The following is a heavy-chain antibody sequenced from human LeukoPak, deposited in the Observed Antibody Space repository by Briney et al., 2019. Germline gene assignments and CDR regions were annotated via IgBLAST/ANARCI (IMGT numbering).Heavy chain of an antibody. V-gene: IGHV4-34*01. CDR2: INHSGST. J-gene: IGHJ4*02. D-gene: IGHD6-13*01. CDR3: ARRKIIAAAGRRPIAPYYFDY. Sequence: SETLSLTCAVYGGSFSGYYWSWIRQPPGKGLEWIGEINHSGSTNYNPSLKSRVTISVDTSKNQFSLELSSVTAADTAVYYCARRKIIAAAGRRPIAPYYFDYWGQGTLVTVSS. CDR1: GGSFSGYY.